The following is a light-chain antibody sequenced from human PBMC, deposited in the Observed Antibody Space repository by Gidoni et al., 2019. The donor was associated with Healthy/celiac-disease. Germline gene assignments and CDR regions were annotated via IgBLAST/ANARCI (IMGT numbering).Light chain of an antibody. CDR1: KLGDKY. CDR3: QAWDSSTVV. V-gene: IGLV3-1*01. J-gene: IGLJ2*01. CDR2: QDS. Sequence: SYELTTPPSVSVSPGQTASITCSGDKLGDKYACWYQQKPGQSPVLVIYQDSKRPSGIPERFSGSNSGNTATLTISGTQAMDEADYYCQAWDSSTVVFGGGTKLTV.